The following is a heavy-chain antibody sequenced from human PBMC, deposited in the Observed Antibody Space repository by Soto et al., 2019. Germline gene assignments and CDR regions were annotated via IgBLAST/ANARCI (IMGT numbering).Heavy chain of an antibody. J-gene: IGHJ4*02. CDR1: GFTFSSYG. D-gene: IGHD3-16*01. CDR3: AKLVDKSLDDY. V-gene: IGHV3-30*18. CDR2: VSYDERNI. Sequence: TGGSLRLSCAASGFTFSSYGMHWVRQAPGKGLEWVAVVSYDERNIYYADSVKGRFSVSKDNSKNTLFLHMNSLRAEDTAVYFCAKLVDKSLDDYWGQGALVTVSS.